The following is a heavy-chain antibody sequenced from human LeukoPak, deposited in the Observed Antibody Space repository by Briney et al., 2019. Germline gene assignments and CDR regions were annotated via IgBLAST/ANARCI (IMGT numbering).Heavy chain of an antibody. CDR3: ARRVTVATIKYIDPTDYFDY. V-gene: IGHV4-34*01. CDR2: INHSGST. Sequence: KPSETLSLTCAVYGGSFSGCYWSWIRQPPGKGLEWIGEINHSGSTNYNPSLKSRVTISVDTSKNQFSLKLSSVTAADTAVYYCARRVTVATIKYIDPTDYFDYWGQGTLVIVSS. J-gene: IGHJ4*02. CDR1: GGSFSGCY. D-gene: IGHD5-12*01.